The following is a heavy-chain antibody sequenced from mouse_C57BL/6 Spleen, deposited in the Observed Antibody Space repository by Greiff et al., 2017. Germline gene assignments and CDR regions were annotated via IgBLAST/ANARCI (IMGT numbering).Heavy chain of an antibody. D-gene: IGHD2-4*01. CDR1: GYAFSSYW. CDR3: ARNDYDDPDY. CDR2: IYPGDGDT. V-gene: IGHV1-80*01. Sequence: QVQLKESGAELVKPGASVKISCKASGYAFSSYWMNWVKQRPGKGLEWIGQIYPGDGDTNYNGKFKGKATLTADKSSSTAYMQLSSLTSEDSAVYFCARNDYDDPDYWGQGTTLTVSS. J-gene: IGHJ2*01.